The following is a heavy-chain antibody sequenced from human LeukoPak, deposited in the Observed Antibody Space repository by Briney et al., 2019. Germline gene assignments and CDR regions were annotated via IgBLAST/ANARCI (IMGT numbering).Heavy chain of an antibody. J-gene: IGHJ5*02. CDR3: ARDGKFYSNYYDWFDP. Sequence: GASVKVSCKASGYTFTGYYMHWVRQAPGQGLEWMGWINPNSGGTNYAQKFPGRVNMTRDTSISTAYMELSRLRSDDTAVYYCARDGKFYSNYYDWFDPWGQGTLVTVSS. V-gene: IGHV1-2*02. D-gene: IGHD4-11*01. CDR1: GYTFTGYY. CDR2: INPNSGGT.